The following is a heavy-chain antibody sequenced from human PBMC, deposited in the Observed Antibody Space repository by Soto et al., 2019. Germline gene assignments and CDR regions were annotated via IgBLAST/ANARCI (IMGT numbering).Heavy chain of an antibody. CDR1: GFIFSSYA. J-gene: IGHJ4*02. Sequence: GGSLRLSCAASGFIFSSYAMNWVRQAPGKGLEWVSGISSSVGSTYYADSVKGRFTISRDNSKNTLYLQMNSLRAEDTAVYYCAKQIVAAGAYYFDYWGQGTLVTVSS. V-gene: IGHV3-23*01. CDR2: ISSSVGST. CDR3: AKQIVAAGAYYFDY. D-gene: IGHD6-13*01.